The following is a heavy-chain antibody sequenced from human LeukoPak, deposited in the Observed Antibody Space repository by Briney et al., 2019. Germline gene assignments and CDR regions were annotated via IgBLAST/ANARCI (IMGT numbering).Heavy chain of an antibody. Sequence: GASVKVSCKASGYTFTSYGISWVRQAPGQGLEWMGWISAYNGNTNYAQKLQGRVTMTTDTSTSTAYMELRSLRSDDTAVYYCARHWSSIVGATAFDPWGQGTLVTVSS. CDR2: ISAYNGNT. CDR1: GYTFTSYG. V-gene: IGHV1-18*01. J-gene: IGHJ5*02. CDR3: ARHWSSIVGATAFDP. D-gene: IGHD1-26*01.